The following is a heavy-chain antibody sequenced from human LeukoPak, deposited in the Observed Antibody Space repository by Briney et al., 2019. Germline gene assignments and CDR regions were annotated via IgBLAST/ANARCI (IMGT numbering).Heavy chain of an antibody. V-gene: IGHV4-59*12. Sequence: SETLSLTCTVSGGSISSYYWSWIRQPPGKGLEWIGYIYYSGSTNYNPSLKSRVTISVDTSKNQFSLKLSSVTAADTAVYYCARGVRALTTVTIRGAFDIWGQGTMVTVSS. CDR1: GGSISSYY. CDR3: ARGVRALTTVTIRGAFDI. J-gene: IGHJ3*02. D-gene: IGHD4-17*01. CDR2: IYYSGST.